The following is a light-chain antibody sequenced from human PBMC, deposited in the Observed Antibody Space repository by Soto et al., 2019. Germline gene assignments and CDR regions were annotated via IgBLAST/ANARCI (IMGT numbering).Light chain of an antibody. CDR1: QSISSW. Sequence: DIQMTQSPSTLSASVGDRVTITCRASQSISSWLAWYQQKPGKAPKLLIYKASSLESGVPSRFSGCGYGTEFTLTISSLQPDDFATSYCQQYDNYWTFGQGTKVEIK. J-gene: IGKJ1*01. V-gene: IGKV1-5*03. CDR3: QQYDNYWT. CDR2: KAS.